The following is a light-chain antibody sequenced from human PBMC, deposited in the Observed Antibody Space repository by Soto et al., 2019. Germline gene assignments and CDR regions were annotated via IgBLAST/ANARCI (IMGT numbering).Light chain of an antibody. CDR1: QSISSY. CDR3: QQSYSNPST. V-gene: IGKV1-39*01. J-gene: IGKJ1*01. Sequence: DIQMTQSPSSLSASLGDRVTITCGASQSISSYLNWYQQKPGKAPKLLIYAASSLQSGVPSRFSGSGSGTDFTLTISSLPPEDFETYYCQQSYSNPSTFGQGTKVDIK. CDR2: AAS.